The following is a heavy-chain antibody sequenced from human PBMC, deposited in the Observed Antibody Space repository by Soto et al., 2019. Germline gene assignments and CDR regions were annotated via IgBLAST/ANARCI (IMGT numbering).Heavy chain of an antibody. CDR1: GFTFSSYA. CDR2: ISGSGGST. V-gene: IGHV3-23*01. D-gene: IGHD3-3*01. CDR3: AKEGYYDFWSGYPSPDV. J-gene: IGHJ6*02. Sequence: GSLRLSCAASGFTFSSYAMSWVRQAPGKGLEWVSAISGSGGSTYYADSVKGRFTISRDNSKNTLYLQMNSLRAEDTAVYYCAKEGYYDFWSGYPSPDVWGQGTTVTVSS.